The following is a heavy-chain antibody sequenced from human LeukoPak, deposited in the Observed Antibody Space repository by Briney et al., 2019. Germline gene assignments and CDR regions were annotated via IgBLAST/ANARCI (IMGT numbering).Heavy chain of an antibody. CDR1: GGSISSGGYS. CDR3: ARGQPGAMWFGESGDDAFDI. V-gene: IGHV4-30-2*01. D-gene: IGHD3-10*01. J-gene: IGHJ3*02. Sequence: SETLSLTCAVSGGSISSGGYSWSWIRQPPGKGLEWIGYIYHSGSTYYNPSPKSRVTISVDRSKNQFSLKLSSVTAADTAVYYCARGQPGAMWFGESGDDAFDIWGQGTMVTVSS. CDR2: IYHSGST.